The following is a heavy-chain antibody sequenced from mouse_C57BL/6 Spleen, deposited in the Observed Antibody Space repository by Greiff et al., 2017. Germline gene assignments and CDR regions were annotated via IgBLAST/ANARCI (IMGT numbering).Heavy chain of an antibody. Sequence: VQLQQSGTVLARPGASVKMSCKTSGYTFTSYWMHWVKQRPGQGLEWIGAIYPGNSDTSYNQKFKGKAKLTAVTSASTAYMELSSLTNEDSAVYYCTREYDYDGRGYYFDYWGQGTTLTVSS. CDR1: GYTFTSYW. CDR2: IYPGNSDT. V-gene: IGHV1-5*01. J-gene: IGHJ2*01. CDR3: TREYDYDGRGYYFDY. D-gene: IGHD2-4*01.